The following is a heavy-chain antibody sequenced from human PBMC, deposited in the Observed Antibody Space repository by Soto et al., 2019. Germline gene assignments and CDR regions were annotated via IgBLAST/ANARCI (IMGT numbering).Heavy chain of an antibody. CDR1: GFNFRTYT. CDR2: IRGFSPYT. J-gene: IGHJ4*02. D-gene: IGHD6-13*01. Sequence: PGGSLRLSCISSGFNFRTYTMNWVRQAPGKGLEWVSGIRGFSPYTFYADSVKGRFTISRDNAKKTVYLQMSSLRVEDTALYYCVRPYYSSSWFPFDRWGQGTLVTVSS. V-gene: IGHV3-21*04. CDR3: VRPYYSSSWFPFDR.